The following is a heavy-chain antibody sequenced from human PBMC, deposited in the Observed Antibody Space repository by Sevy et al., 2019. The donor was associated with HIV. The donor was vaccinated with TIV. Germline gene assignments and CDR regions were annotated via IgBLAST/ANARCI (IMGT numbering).Heavy chain of an antibody. D-gene: IGHD6-13*01. CDR1: GYTFTSYG. Sequence: ASVKVSCKASGYTFTSYGISWVRRAPGQGLEWMGWISAYNGNTNYAQKLQGRVTMTTDTSTSTAYMELRSLRSDDTAVYYCARAGGIAAAGILPDYWGQGTLVTVPQ. CDR2: ISAYNGNT. V-gene: IGHV1-18*01. J-gene: IGHJ4*02. CDR3: ARAGGIAAAGILPDY.